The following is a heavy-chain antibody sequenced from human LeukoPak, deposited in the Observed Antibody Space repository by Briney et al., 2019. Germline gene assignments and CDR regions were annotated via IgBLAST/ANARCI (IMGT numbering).Heavy chain of an antibody. CDR1: GFTFSSYA. CDR2: ISGSGGST. J-gene: IGHJ6*02. D-gene: IGHD3-3*01. V-gene: IGHV3-23*01. Sequence: PGGSLRLSCAASGFTFSSYAMSWVRQAPGKGLEWVSAISGSGGSTYYADSVKGRFTISRDNSKNTLYLQMNSLRAEDTAVYYCAKALLRSSYYYYYGMDVWGQGTTVTVSS. CDR3: AKALLRSSYYYYYGMDV.